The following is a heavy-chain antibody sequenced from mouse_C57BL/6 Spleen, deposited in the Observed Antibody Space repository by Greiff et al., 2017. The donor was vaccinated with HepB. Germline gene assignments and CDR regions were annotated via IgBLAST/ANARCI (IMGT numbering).Heavy chain of an antibody. V-gene: IGHV3-6*01. D-gene: IGHD4-1*01. CDR3: ARAWDDFDY. CDR1: GYSITSGYY. Sequence: EVQLVESGPGLVKPSQSLSLTCSVTGYSITSGYYWNWIRQFPGNKLEWMGYISYDGSNNYNPSLKNRISITRDTSKNQFFLKLNSVTTEDTATYYCARAWDDFDYWGQGTTLTVSS. CDR2: ISYDGSN. J-gene: IGHJ2*01.